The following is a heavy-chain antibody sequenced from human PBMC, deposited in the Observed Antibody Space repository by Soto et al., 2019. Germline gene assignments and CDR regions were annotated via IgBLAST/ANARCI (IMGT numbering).Heavy chain of an antibody. J-gene: IGHJ4*02. D-gene: IGHD3-3*01. V-gene: IGHV3-9*01. CDR1: GFTFDDYA. Sequence: GGSLRLSCAASGFTFDDYAMHWVRQAPGKGLEWVSGISWNSGSIGYADSVKGRFTISRDNAKNSLYLQMNSLRAEDTALYYCAKGPYDFEAPFDYWGQGTLVTVSS. CDR2: ISWNSGSI. CDR3: AKGPYDFEAPFDY.